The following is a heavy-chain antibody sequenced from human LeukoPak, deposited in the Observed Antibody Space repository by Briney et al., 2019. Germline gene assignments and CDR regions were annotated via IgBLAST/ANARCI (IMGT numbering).Heavy chain of an antibody. CDR2: TSGSGVNS. D-gene: IGHD5-12*01. J-gene: IGHJ4*02. V-gene: IGHV3-23*01. Sequence: RQAPGKGLEWVAATSGSGVNSYYADSVRGRFTISRDNSQNTLYLQMDSLRAEDTAFYCAKEYSGYDFDYWGQGTLVTLSS. CDR3: AKEYSGYDFDY.